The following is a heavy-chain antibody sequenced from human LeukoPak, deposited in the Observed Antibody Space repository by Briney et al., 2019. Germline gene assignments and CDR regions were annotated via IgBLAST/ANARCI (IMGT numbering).Heavy chain of an antibody. CDR1: GYTFTSYD. D-gene: IGHD2-2*01. Sequence: ASVKVSCKSSGYTFTSYDFDWVRQATAQGLEWMGCMNPNSGNTDYAQQFQGILTMTRNTSIRTAYMELSSLRSEDTAVYYCARGCGSSNSCYDRGLDYWGQGNLVTVSS. V-gene: IGHV1-8*01. J-gene: IGHJ4*02. CDR3: ARGCGSSNSCYDRGLDY. CDR2: MNPNSGNT.